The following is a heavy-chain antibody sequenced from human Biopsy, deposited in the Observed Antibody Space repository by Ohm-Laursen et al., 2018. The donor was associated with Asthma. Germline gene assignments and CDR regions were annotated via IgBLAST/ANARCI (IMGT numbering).Heavy chain of an antibody. Sequence: TLSLTCAVYDGSFSGYYWSWVRQPPGKGLEWIGYIYHSGSTYYNPSLKSRVTISVDRSKNQFSLKLSSVTAADTAVYYCARVKDGYNFDYWGQGTLVTVSS. D-gene: IGHD5-24*01. CDR1: DGSFSGYY. J-gene: IGHJ4*02. CDR3: ARVKDGYNFDY. CDR2: IYHSGST. V-gene: IGHV4-30-2*01.